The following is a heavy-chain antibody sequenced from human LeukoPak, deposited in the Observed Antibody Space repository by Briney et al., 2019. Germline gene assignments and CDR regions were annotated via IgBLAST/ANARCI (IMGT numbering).Heavy chain of an antibody. CDR3: ARGSAVRVAVAGWFDP. CDR2: IDHSGNT. D-gene: IGHD6-19*01. CDR1: GFTVSSNY. J-gene: IGHJ5*02. V-gene: IGHV4-34*01. Sequence: PGGSLRLSCAASGFTVSSNYMSWVRQAPGKGLEWIGEIDHSGNTDYNPSLKSRVTISLDTSKNQFSLKLISVTAADTAVYYCARGSAVRVAVAGWFDPWGQGTLVTVSS.